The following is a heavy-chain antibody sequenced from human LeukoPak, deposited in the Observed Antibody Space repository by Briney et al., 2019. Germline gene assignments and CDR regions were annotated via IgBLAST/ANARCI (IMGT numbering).Heavy chain of an antibody. J-gene: IGHJ4*02. D-gene: IGHD1-26*01. CDR3: ARDKVVGATHFDY. CDR1: GFTFSNYW. Sequence: GGSLRLSCAASGFTFSNYWMSWVRQAPGKGLEWVANIKQDGGEIYYVDSVKGRFTIPRDNAKNSVSLQMNSLRAEDTAVYYCARDKVVGATHFDYWGQGTLVTVSS. V-gene: IGHV3-7*01. CDR2: IKQDGGEI.